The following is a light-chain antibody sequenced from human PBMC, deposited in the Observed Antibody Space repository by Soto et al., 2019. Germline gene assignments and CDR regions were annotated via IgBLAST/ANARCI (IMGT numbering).Light chain of an antibody. CDR3: QQYNNFPPVT. J-gene: IGKJ2*01. Sequence: EIVMTQSPATLSVSPGERATLSCRASQSVSSNLAWYQQKPGQAPRLLIYGASTRATGIPARFSGSGSGTEFTLTISSLLSEDFAVYYCQQYNNFPPVTFGQGTQLEIK. V-gene: IGKV3-15*01. CDR1: QSVSSN. CDR2: GAS.